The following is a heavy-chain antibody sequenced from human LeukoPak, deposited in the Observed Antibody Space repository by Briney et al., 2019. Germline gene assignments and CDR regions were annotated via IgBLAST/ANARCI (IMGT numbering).Heavy chain of an antibody. V-gene: IGHV3-33*01. CDR1: GFTFSKYG. D-gene: IGHD3-22*01. Sequence: PGGSLRLSCAASGFTFSKYGMHWVRQAPGKGLEWVAVIWSDGSYKNYADSVKGRFSISRDNSKNTLYLQMNRLRADDTAVYYCTREASKGYYDTSGYYYDYWGQGTLVTVCS. CDR2: IWSDGSYK. J-gene: IGHJ4*02. CDR3: TREASKGYYDTSGYYYDY.